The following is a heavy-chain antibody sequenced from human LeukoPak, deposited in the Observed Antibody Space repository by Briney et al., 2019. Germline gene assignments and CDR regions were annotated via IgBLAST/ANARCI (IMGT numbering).Heavy chain of an antibody. D-gene: IGHD3-3*01. J-gene: IGHJ1*01. Sequence: ESGPTLVKPTQTLTLTCTFSGFSLSTSGVGVGWIRQPPGKALEWLALLYWNDDKRYSPSLKSRLTITKDTSKNQVVLTMTNMDPVDTATYYCAHSDYDFWSGATPGYFQHWGQGTLVTVSS. CDR2: LYWNDDK. V-gene: IGHV2-5*01. CDR3: AHSDYDFWSGATPGYFQH. CDR1: GFSLSTSGVG.